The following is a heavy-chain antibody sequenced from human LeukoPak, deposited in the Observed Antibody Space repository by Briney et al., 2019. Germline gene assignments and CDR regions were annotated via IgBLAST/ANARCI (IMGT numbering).Heavy chain of an antibody. J-gene: IGHJ4*02. CDR1: GFTVSSNY. V-gene: IGHV3-66*01. D-gene: IGHD3-22*01. Sequence: GGSLRLSCAASGFTVSSNYMSWVRQAPGKGLEWVSVIYSGGSTYYADSVKGRFTISRDNSKNTLYLQMNGLRAEDTAVYYCARSYDSSGYYFWAFDYWGQGTLVTVSS. CDR2: IYSGGST. CDR3: ARSYDSSGYYFWAFDY.